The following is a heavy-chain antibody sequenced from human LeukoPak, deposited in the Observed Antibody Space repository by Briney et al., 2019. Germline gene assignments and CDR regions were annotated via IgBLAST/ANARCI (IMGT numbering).Heavy chain of an antibody. J-gene: IGHJ4*02. CDR3: ARGLPGYEFGLRGALFDH. CDR1: GFTVSSNY. V-gene: IGHV3-53*01. D-gene: IGHD3-10*01. CDR2: IWSDGST. Sequence: GGSLRLSCAVSGFTVSSNYMSWVRQAPGKGLEWVSVIWSDGSTHYADSVKGRFTISRDNSKNTVYFQMNSLRAEDTAVYYCARGLPGYEFGLRGALFDHWGQGTLVTVSS.